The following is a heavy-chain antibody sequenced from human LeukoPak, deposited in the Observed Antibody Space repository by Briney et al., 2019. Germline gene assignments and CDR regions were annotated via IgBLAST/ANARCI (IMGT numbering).Heavy chain of an antibody. CDR1: GGSISSYY. CDR2: NYTSGST. J-gene: IGHJ5*02. CDR3: ARGGWFDP. D-gene: IGHD3-16*01. Sequence: PSETLSLTCTVSGGSISSYYWSWIQQPPGKGLEWIGYNYTSGSTNYNPSLKSRVTISVDTSKNQFSLKLSSVTAADTAVYYCARGGWFDPWGQGTLVTVSS. V-gene: IGHV4-4*09.